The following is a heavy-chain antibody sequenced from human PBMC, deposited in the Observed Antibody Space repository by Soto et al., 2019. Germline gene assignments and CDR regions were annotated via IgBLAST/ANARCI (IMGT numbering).Heavy chain of an antibody. CDR2: INSDGSSV. V-gene: IGHV3-74*03. CDR3: ERPGSSGWISSFDP. Sequence: EVQLVESGGGLVQPGGSLRLSCATSGFTFSSYWMHWVRQAPGKGLVWVSRINSDGSSVTYADFVKGRFTISRDNAKNTLYLEMNSLRVEDTAVYYCERPGSSGWISSFDPWGQGTLVTVSS. D-gene: IGHD3-22*01. CDR1: GFTFSSYW. J-gene: IGHJ5*02.